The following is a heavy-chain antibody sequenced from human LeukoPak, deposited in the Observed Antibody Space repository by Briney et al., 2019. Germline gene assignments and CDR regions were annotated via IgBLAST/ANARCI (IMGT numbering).Heavy chain of an antibody. J-gene: IGHJ4*02. CDR2: ISGSGSGGST. CDR1: GFTFSSYA. V-gene: IGHV3-23*01. CDR3: AKLLAVTNSYYFNY. D-gene: IGHD6-19*01. Sequence: GGSLRLSCAASGFTFSSYAMSWVRQAPGKGLEWVSTISGSGSGGSTYYADSVRGRFTISRDNSKDTLYLQMNSLRGEDTAVYYCAKLLAVTNSYYFNYWGQGTLVTVSS.